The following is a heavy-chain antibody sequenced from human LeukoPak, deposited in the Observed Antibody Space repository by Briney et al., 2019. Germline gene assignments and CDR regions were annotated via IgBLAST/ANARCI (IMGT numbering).Heavy chain of an antibody. CDR3: ARRNYGAKNDY. CDR2: ISSSSSTI. CDR1: GFTFSSYS. V-gene: IGHV3-48*01. J-gene: IGHJ4*02. Sequence: GGSLRLSCAASGFTFSSYSMNWVRQAPGKGLEWVSYISSSSSTIYYADSVKGRFTISRDNAKNSLYLQMNSLRAEDTAVYYCARRNYGAKNDYWGQGTLVTVSS. D-gene: IGHD4-17*01.